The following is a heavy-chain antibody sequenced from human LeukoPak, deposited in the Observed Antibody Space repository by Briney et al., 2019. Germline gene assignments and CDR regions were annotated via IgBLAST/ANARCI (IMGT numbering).Heavy chain of an antibody. J-gene: IGHJ4*02. CDR2: ISHSRAT. D-gene: IGHD4/OR15-4a*01. CDR3: ARRGDYGYPFDY. CDR1: GGSFSGYY. V-gene: IGHV4-34*01. Sequence: SETLSLTCSVYGGSFSGYYWSWIRQPPGKGLEWIGEISHSRATDYNPSLKSRLTISVDTSKSQFSLKLNSVTAADTAVYYCARRGDYGYPFDYWGQGTLVTVSS.